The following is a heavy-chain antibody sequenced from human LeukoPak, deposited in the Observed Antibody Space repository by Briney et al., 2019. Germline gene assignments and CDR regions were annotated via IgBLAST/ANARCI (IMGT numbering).Heavy chain of an antibody. Sequence: GGSLRLSCAASEFTFSSYWMSWVRQAPGKGLEWVANIKHDGSEKYYVDSVKGRFTISRDNAKNSLYLQMNSLRAEDTAVYCCARDRGSKYYFDYWGQGTLVTVSS. CDR2: IKHDGSEK. CDR3: ARDRGSKYYFDY. D-gene: IGHD5-12*01. V-gene: IGHV3-7*05. CDR1: EFTFSSYW. J-gene: IGHJ4*02.